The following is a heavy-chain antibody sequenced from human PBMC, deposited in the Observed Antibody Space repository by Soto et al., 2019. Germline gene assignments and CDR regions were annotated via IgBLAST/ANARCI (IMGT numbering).Heavy chain of an antibody. CDR2: IYYSGST. J-gene: IGHJ4*02. CDR1: GGSISSGDYY. D-gene: IGHD4-17*01. V-gene: IGHV4-30-4*01. CDR3: ATFDYGDYFRNVDY. Sequence: QVQLQESGPGLVKPSQTLSLTCTVSGGSISSGDYYWSWIRQPPGKGLEWIGYIYYSGSTYYNPSRKPRGTISVDTSKNQCALKLGSVTAADTPVYYCATFDYGDYFRNVDYCGQGTLVTVSS.